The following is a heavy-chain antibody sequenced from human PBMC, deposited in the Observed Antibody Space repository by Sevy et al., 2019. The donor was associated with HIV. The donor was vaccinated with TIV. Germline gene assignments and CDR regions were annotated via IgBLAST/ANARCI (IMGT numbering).Heavy chain of an antibody. J-gene: IGHJ3*02. Sequence: GGSLRLSCAASGFTFSDYYMSWIRQAPGKGLEWVSYISSSGSTIYYADSVKGRFTISMDNAKNSLYLQMNSLRAEDTAVYYCARDGYCSGGSCYGHAAFDIWGQGTMVTVSS. V-gene: IGHV3-11*01. CDR3: ARDGYCSGGSCYGHAAFDI. D-gene: IGHD2-15*01. CDR2: ISSSGSTI. CDR1: GFTFSDYY.